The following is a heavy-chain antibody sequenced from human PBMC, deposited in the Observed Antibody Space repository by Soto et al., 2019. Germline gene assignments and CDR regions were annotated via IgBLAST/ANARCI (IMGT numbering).Heavy chain of an antibody. J-gene: IGHJ4*02. V-gene: IGHV4-34*01. CDR1: GGSFSGYY. Sequence: PSETLSLTCAVYGGSFSGYYWSWIRQPPGKGLEWIGEINHSGSTNYNPSLKSRVTISVDTSKNQFSLKLSSVTAADTAVYYCARGLIVMLAGIEELINSHFDSWGQGTLVTVSS. CDR3: ARGLIVMLAGIEELINSHFDS. CDR2: INHSGST. D-gene: IGHD2-21*02.